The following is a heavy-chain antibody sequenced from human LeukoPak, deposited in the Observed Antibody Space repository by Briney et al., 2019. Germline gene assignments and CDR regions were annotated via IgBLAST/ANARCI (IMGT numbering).Heavy chain of an antibody. Sequence: GGSLRLSCAASGFTFSSYAMHWVRQAPGKGLEWVAVISYDGSNKYYADSVKGRFTISRDTSKNTLYLQINSLRVEDTAVYYCIVFGDSNHWGQGTLVTVSS. V-gene: IGHV3-30*14. CDR1: GFTFSSYA. D-gene: IGHD4-17*01. J-gene: IGHJ5*02. CDR2: ISYDGSNK. CDR3: IVFGDSNH.